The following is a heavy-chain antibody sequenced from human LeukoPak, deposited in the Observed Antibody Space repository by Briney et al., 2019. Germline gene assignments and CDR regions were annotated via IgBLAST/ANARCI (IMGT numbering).Heavy chain of an antibody. CDR2: SSYSGST. V-gene: IGHV4-30-4*01. CDR3: GRDCVSGIDY. CDR1: GVSISSADYY. Sequence: SETLSLTCTVSGVSISSADYYWSWIRQPPGKGLEWIRYSSYSGSTSYNPSLNSRVTISVDTSKNQFSLRLSSVTAADTAVYYCGRDCVSGIDYWGQGTLVTVSS. D-gene: IGHD5/OR15-5a*01. J-gene: IGHJ4*02.